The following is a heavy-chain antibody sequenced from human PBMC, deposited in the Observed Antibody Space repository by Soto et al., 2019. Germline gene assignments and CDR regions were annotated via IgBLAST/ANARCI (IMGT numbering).Heavy chain of an antibody. CDR3: ARGGYWYYFDY. D-gene: IGHD2-8*02. CDR2: IYYSGST. V-gene: IGHV4-59*01. Sequence: PSSTLSLTCTVSGGSISSYYWSWIRQPPGKGLEWIGYIYYSGSTNYNPSLKSRVTISVDTSKNQFSLKLSSVTAADTAVYYCARGGYWYYFDYWGQGTLVTVSS. CDR1: GGSISSYY. J-gene: IGHJ4*02.